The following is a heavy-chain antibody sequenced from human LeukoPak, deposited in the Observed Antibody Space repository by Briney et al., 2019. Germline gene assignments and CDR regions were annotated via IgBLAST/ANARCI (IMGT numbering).Heavy chain of an antibody. V-gene: IGHV3-30*18. CDR1: GLTFSSYG. J-gene: IGHJ4*02. D-gene: IGHD2-15*01. CDR2: ISYDGSNK. CDR3: AKDGYCSGGSCYPDY. Sequence: GGSLRLSCAASGLTFSSYGTHWVRQARGKGLEWVAFISYDGSNKYYTDSVKGRFTISRDNSKNTLYLQMNSLRAEDTAVYYCAKDGYCSGGSCYPDYWGQGTLVTVSS.